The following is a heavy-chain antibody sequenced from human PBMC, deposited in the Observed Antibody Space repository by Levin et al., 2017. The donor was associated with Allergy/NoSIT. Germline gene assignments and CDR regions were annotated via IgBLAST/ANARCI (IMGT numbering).Heavy chain of an antibody. CDR1: GGSISGYY. J-gene: IGHJ5*02. Sequence: SETLSLTCTVSGGSISGYYWSWIRQSPGKGLEWIGYLYSSGSPYYNPSLESRVTISVDTSKNQLSLKLTSVTAADTAVYYCAGARDMAFSPWGQGTLVTVSS. D-gene: IGHD5-24*01. CDR3: AGARDMAFSP. V-gene: IGHV4-59*01. CDR2: LYSSGSP.